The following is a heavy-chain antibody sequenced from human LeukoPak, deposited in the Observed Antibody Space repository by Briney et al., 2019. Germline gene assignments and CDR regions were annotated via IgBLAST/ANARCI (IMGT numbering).Heavy chain of an antibody. J-gene: IGHJ2*01. CDR3: VSVRARLFWYFDL. Sequence: ASVKVSCKVSGSTLSDLSIHWVRQAPAKGLEYVGGSDPEDGETFHAQNFQGRENMTEDTSIDTAYMELSSLRSEDTAVYYCVSVRARLFWYFDLWGRGTLVTVSS. D-gene: IGHD2-21*02. V-gene: IGHV1-24*01. CDR1: GSTLSDLS. CDR2: SDPEDGET.